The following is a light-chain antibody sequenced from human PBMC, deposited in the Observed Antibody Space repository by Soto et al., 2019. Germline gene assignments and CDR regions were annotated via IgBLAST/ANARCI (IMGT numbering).Light chain of an antibody. CDR3: GTWDSSLSAVV. CDR2: ENN. CDR1: SSNIGKNY. J-gene: IGLJ2*01. Sequence: QSVLTQPPSVSAAPGQKVTISCSGSSSNIGKNYVSWYQQLPGTAPKLLIYENNKRPSGITDRFSGSKSGTSATLGITGLQTGDEADYYCGTWDSSLSAVVFGGGTKLTVL. V-gene: IGLV1-51*02.